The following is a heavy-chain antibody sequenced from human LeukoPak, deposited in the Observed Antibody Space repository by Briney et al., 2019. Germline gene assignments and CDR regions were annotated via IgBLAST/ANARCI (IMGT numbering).Heavy chain of an antibody. Sequence: GRSLRLSCAASGFIFSTYAMHWVRQAPGKGLDWVTVISYDGNNKLYADSVTGRFTISRDNSKNTLYLQMNSLRVEDTAVYYCARSGFTYGRMYSFDYWGQGTLVTVSS. CDR3: ARSGFTYGRMYSFDY. CDR1: GFIFSTYA. CDR2: ISYDGNNK. J-gene: IGHJ4*02. V-gene: IGHV3-30*04. D-gene: IGHD5-18*01.